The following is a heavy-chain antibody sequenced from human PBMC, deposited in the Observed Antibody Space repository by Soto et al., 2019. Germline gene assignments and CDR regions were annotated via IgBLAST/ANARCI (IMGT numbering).Heavy chain of an antibody. CDR1: GYTFTSYA. D-gene: IGHD3-22*01. CDR2: TNAGNGNT. V-gene: IGHV1-3*01. CDR3: ARAGAYDSSGYYYLYYFDY. J-gene: IGHJ4*02. Sequence: ASVKVPCQASGYTFTSYATHWVRQAPGQRLEWMGWTNAGNGNTKYSQKFQGRVTITRDTSASTAYMELSSLRSEDTAVYYCARAGAYDSSGYYYLYYFDYWGQGTLVTVSS.